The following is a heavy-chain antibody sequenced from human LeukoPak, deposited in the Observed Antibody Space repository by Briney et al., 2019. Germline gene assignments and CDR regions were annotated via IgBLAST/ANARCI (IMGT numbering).Heavy chain of an antibody. CDR1: GGTFSSYA. Sequence: SVKVSCKASGGTFSSYAISWVRQAPGQGLEWMGGIIPIFGTANYAQKFQGRVTITTDESTSTAYMELNSLRSEDTAVYYCARTRAIAARHYYYYMDVWGKGTTVTVSS. D-gene: IGHD6-6*01. CDR2: IIPIFGTA. CDR3: ARTRAIAARHYYYYMDV. J-gene: IGHJ6*03. V-gene: IGHV1-69*05.